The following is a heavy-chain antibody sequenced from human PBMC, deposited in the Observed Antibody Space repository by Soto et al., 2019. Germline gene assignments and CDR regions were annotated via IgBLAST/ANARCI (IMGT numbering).Heavy chain of an antibody. CDR3: ARARITMVRGVHPSTRFDP. D-gene: IGHD3-10*01. V-gene: IGHV1-69*02. J-gene: IGHJ5*02. CDR2: IIPILGIA. CDR1: GGTFXSYT. Sequence: GTSVKVSCKASGGTFXSYTISWVRQAPGQGLEWMGRIIPILGIANYAQKFQGRVTITADKSTSTAYMELSSLRSEDTAVYYCARARITMVRGVHPSTRFDPWGQGTLVTVSS.